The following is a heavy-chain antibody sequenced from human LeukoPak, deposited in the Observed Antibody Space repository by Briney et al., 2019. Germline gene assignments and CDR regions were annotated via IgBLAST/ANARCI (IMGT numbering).Heavy chain of an antibody. Sequence: SETLSLTCAVYGGSFSGYYWSWIRQPPGKGLEWIGEINHSGSTNYNPSLKSRVTISVDTSKNQFSLKLSSVTAADTAVYYCARGDGYCTNGVCYIVWFDPWGQGTLVTVSS. D-gene: IGHD2-8*01. CDR3: ARGDGYCTNGVCYIVWFDP. J-gene: IGHJ5*02. V-gene: IGHV4-34*01. CDR1: GGSFSGYY. CDR2: INHSGST.